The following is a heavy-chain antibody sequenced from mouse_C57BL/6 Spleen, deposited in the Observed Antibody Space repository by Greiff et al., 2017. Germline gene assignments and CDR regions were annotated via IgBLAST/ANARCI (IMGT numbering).Heavy chain of an antibody. D-gene: IGHD2-2*01. CDR2: IVPENGDT. Sequence: VQLKQSGAELVRPGASVKLSCTASGFNIKDDYMHWVKQRPEQGLEWIGWIVPENGDTEYASKFQGKATITADKYSNTAYLQLSSLTSEDTAVYYCTSSMVTAGRGYVDYWGQGTTLTVSS. CDR1: GFNIKDDY. J-gene: IGHJ2*01. V-gene: IGHV14-4*01. CDR3: TSSMVTAGRGYVDY.